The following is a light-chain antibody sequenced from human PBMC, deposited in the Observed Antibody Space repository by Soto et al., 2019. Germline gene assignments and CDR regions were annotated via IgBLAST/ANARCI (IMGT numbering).Light chain of an antibody. CDR3: SSYTTTNTEV. V-gene: IGLV2-14*03. CDR1: SHDVGPYYY. CDR2: NVK. J-gene: IGLJ1*01. Sequence: QSALTQPASVSGSPGQSITISCAGTSHDVGPYYYVSWYQQHPGKAPKLKIYNVKSRPSGVSDRFSGSKSGNTASLTISGLQAEDGVDYHCSSYTTTNTEVFGTGTKVTVL.